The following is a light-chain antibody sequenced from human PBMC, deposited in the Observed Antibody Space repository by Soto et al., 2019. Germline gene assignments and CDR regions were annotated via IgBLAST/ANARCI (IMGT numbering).Light chain of an antibody. V-gene: IGKV1-39*01. CDR1: QSISSY. CDR2: AAS. CDR3: QQTYSSPYT. J-gene: IGKJ2*01. Sequence: DIPMTQSPSSLSASVGDRVTITCRASQSISSYLNWYQQKPGKAPQLLIYAASHLQGGVPSRFSGSGSGTDFSLSISSLQPEDFATYYCQQTYSSPYTFGQGTKLEIK.